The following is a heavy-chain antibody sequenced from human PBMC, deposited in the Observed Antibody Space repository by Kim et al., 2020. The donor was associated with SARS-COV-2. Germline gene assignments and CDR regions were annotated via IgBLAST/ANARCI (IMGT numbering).Heavy chain of an antibody. D-gene: IGHD3-22*01. CDR3: ARDVPAPPYYYDSSGSKDAFDI. Sequence: GGSLRLSCAASGFTFSDYYMSWIRQAPGKGLEWVSYITSSSSYTNYADSVKGRFTISRDNAKNSLYLQMNSLRAEDTAVYYCARDVPAPPYYYDSSGSKDAFDIWGQGTMVTVSS. V-gene: IGHV3-11*06. CDR1: GFTFSDYY. J-gene: IGHJ3*02. CDR2: ITSSSSYT.